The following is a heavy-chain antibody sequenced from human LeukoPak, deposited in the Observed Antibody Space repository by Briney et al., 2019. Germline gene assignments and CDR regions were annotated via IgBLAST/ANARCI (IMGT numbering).Heavy chain of an antibody. CDR3: ARERMYSGSGSTFPYYDY. CDR2: IKPDGSEN. Sequence: GGSLRLSCAASGFTFSSYWMSWVRQSPRKGLEWVANIKPDGSENYYVDSVKGRFTISRDNARNALFLEMNSLRAEDTAVYYCARERMYSGSGSTFPYYDYWGQGTLVIVSS. D-gene: IGHD3-10*01. J-gene: IGHJ4*02. CDR1: GFTFSSYW. V-gene: IGHV3-7*01.